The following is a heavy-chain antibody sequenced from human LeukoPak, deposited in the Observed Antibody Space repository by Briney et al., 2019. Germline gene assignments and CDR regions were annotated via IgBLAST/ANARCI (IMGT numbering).Heavy chain of an antibody. CDR1: GFTFGDYA. CDR3: ARAGLVVVTAKKSDAFDV. D-gene: IGHD2-21*02. CDR2: IRSKGYGGTT. Sequence: GGSLRLSCTASGFTFGDYAMSWVRQAPGKGLEWVGFIRSKGYGGTTEYAASVKGRFTISRDDSKNSLYLQMNSLETEDTAVYYCARAGLVVVTAKKSDAFDVWGQGTMVTVSS. V-gene: IGHV3-49*04. J-gene: IGHJ3*01.